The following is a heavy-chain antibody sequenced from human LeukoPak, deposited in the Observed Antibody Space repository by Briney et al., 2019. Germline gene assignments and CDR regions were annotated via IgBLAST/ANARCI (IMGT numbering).Heavy chain of an antibody. J-gene: IGHJ4*02. CDR3: AKELGENGDYLTH. CDR2: IRLDGSNK. D-gene: IGHD4-17*01. CDR1: GFAFSSYG. Sequence: PGGSLRLSCAASGFAFSSYGMHWVRQAPGKGLEWVAFIRLDGSNKNYADSVKGRFSISRDNSRNTLYLQMNSLRAEDTAVYYCAKELGENGDYLTHWGQGTLVTVSS. V-gene: IGHV3-30*02.